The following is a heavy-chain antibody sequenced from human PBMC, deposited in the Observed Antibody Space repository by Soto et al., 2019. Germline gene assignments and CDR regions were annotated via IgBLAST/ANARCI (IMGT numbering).Heavy chain of an antibody. V-gene: IGHV4-34*01. J-gene: IGHJ6*02. Sequence: SETLSLTCAVYGGSFSGYYWSWIRQPPGKGLEWIGEINHSGSTNYNPSLKSRVTISVDTSKNQFSLKLSSVTAADTAVYYCARAADLRVYYYYYGMDVWGQGTTVTVSS. CDR2: INHSGST. CDR1: GGSFSGYY. CDR3: ARAADLRVYYYYYGMDV. D-gene: IGHD3-16*01.